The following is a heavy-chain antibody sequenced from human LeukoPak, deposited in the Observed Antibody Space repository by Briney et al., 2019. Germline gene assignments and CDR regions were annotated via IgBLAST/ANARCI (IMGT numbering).Heavy chain of an antibody. CDR1: GGSFSGYY. J-gene: IGHJ5*02. D-gene: IGHD3-3*01. CDR3: ARLGSRNYDFWSGYYSAPIDP. Sequence: PSETLSLTCAVYGGSFSGYYWSWIRQPPGKGLEWLGEINHSGSTNYNPSLKSRVTISVDTSKNQFSLKLSSVTAADTAVYYCARLGSRNYDFWSGYYSAPIDPWGQGTLVTVSS. CDR2: INHSGST. V-gene: IGHV4-34*01.